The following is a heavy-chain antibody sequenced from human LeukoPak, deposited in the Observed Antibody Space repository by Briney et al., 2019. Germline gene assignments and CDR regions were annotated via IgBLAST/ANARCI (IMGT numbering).Heavy chain of an antibody. J-gene: IGHJ4*02. CDR2: IRYDGSNK. CDR3: ARCLADYVWGSWGH. V-gene: IGHV3-30*02. D-gene: IGHD3-16*01. CDR1: GFTFSSYG. Sequence: GGSLRLSCAASGFTFSSYGMHWVRQAPGKGLEWVAFIRYDGSNKYYADSVKGRFTISRDNAKNSLYLQMNSLRVEDTAVYYCARCLADYVWGSWGHWGQGTLVTVSS.